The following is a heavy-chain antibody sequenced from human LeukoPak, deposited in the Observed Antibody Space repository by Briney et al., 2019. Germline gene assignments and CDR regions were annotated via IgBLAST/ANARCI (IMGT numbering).Heavy chain of an antibody. CDR2: IRGSNGDT. Sequence: ASVRVSCKASRYAFSDYGIPWVRPAPRQGREWMGWIRGSNGDTKNAQKWQGRVKMTTDTSTSTAYMGLRSLRSEDTAVYYCARLGYSYGQYYFDYWGQGTLVTVSS. V-gene: IGHV1-18*01. D-gene: IGHD5-18*01. CDR1: RYAFSDYG. CDR3: ARLGYSYGQYYFDY. J-gene: IGHJ4*02.